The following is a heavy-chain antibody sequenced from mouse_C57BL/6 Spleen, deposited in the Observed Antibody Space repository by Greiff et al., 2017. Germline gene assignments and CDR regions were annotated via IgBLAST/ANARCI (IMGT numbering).Heavy chain of an antibody. J-gene: IGHJ4*01. CDR1: GFTFSDYY. CDR2: INYDGRST. Sequence: VKLVASEGGLVQPGSSMKLSCTASGFTFSDYYMAWVRQVPEKGLEWVANINYDGRSTYYLDSLKSRFIISRDNAKNSLSLQMSRLKSEDTATYYCARGFWEGDYDAMDYGGQGTSVTVSS. D-gene: IGHD4-1*01. V-gene: IGHV5-16*01. CDR3: ARGFWEGDYDAMDY.